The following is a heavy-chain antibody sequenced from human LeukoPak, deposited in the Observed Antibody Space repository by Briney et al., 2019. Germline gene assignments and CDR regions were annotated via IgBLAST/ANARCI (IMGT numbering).Heavy chain of an antibody. CDR2: INPNSGGT. V-gene: IGHV1-2*02. Sequence: ASVKVSCKASGYTFTGYYMHWVRQAPGQGLEWMGWINPNSGGTNYAQKFQGRVTMTRDTSISTAYMELSRLRSDDTAAYYCARDRSTVVTLLDYWGQGTLVTVSS. CDR1: GYTFTGYY. J-gene: IGHJ4*02. CDR3: ARDRSTVVTLLDY. D-gene: IGHD4-23*01.